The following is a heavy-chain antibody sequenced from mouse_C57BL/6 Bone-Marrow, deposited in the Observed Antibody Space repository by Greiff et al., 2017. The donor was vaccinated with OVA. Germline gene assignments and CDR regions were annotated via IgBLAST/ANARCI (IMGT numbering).Heavy chain of an antibody. J-gene: IGHJ2*01. CDR1: GYTFPSYW. CDR2: IYPGSGST. CDR3: ASKGTGTDDY. D-gene: IGHD4-1*01. Sequence: QVQLQQPGAELVKPGASVKMSCKASGYTFPSYWITRVKQRPGQGPEWIGDIYPGSGSTNYNEKFKSKATLNVDQSASTAYMPLRSLTSEDSAVYYCASKGTGTDDYWGQGTTLTVSS. V-gene: IGHV1-55*01.